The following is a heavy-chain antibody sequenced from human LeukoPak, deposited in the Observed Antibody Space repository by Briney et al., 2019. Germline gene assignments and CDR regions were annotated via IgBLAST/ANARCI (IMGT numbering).Heavy chain of an antibody. CDR1: GFTVSSNY. J-gene: IGHJ4*02. V-gene: IGHV3-53*01. D-gene: IGHD1-26*01. CDR2: MYSGGST. CDR3: ARGGGATFFDY. Sequence: PGGSLRLSCASSGFTVSSNYMTWVRQAPGKGLEWVSVMYSGGSTYYADSVKGRFTISRDNSKNTLYLQMNSLRAEDTAVYYCARGGGATFFDYWGQGTLVTVSS.